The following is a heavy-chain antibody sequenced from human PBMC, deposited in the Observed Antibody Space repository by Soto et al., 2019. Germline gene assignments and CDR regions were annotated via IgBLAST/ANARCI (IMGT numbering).Heavy chain of an antibody. CDR2: INHSGST. Sequence: SETLSLTCAVYGGSFSGYYWSWIRQPPGKGLEWIGEINHSGSTNYNPDLKSRVTISVDTSKNQFSLKLRSVTAADTAVYYCARVGVLNAFDIWGQGTMVTVSS. CDR3: ARVGVLNAFDI. J-gene: IGHJ3*02. CDR1: GGSFSGYY. V-gene: IGHV4-34*01.